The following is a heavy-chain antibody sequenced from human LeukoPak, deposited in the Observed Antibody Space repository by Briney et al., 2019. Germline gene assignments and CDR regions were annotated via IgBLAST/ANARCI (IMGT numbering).Heavy chain of an antibody. CDR2: ISSGGNT. J-gene: IGHJ4*02. CDR3: ARDYGAPVSFDY. D-gene: IGHD4/OR15-4a*01. Sequence: TGGSLRLSCAASGLTVSSNYMSWDRQAPGKGLEWVSVISSGGNTYYADSVKGRFTISRDNSKNTLYLQMNSLRAEDTAVNYCARDYGAPVSFDYWGQGTLVTVSS. CDR1: GLTVSSNY. V-gene: IGHV3-66*01.